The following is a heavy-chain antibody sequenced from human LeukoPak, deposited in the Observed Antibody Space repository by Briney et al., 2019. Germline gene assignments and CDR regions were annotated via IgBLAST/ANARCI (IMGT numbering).Heavy chain of an antibody. V-gene: IGHV3-23*01. Sequence: GGSLRLSCAASGFTFTTYAMAWVRQAPGKGLEWVSAVSGSGGSTYYADSVKGRFTISRDNSKNSLYLQMKSLRAEDTALYFCAKDLSYGMDVWGQGTTVTVSS. D-gene: IGHD3-9*01. CDR2: VSGSGGST. J-gene: IGHJ6*02. CDR1: GFTFTTYA. CDR3: AKDLSYGMDV.